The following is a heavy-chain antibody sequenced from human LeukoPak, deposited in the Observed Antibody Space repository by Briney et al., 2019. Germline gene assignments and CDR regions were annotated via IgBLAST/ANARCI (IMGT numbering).Heavy chain of an antibody. V-gene: IGHV4-39*07. J-gene: IGHJ3*02. CDR2: IYYSGST. CDR1: GGSISSSSYY. D-gene: IGHD1-14*01. CDR3: ARVGTSPDAFDI. Sequence: PSETLSLTCTVSGGSISSSSYYWGWIRQPPGKGLEWIGSIYYSGSTYYNPSLKSRVTISVDTSKYQFSLKLSSVTAADTAVYYCARVGTSPDAFDIWGRGTMVTVSS.